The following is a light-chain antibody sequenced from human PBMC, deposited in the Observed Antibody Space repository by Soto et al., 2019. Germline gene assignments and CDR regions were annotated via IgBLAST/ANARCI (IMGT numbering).Light chain of an antibody. CDR3: YAYGGSDPGV. CDR1: SGDVGGYNF. Sequence: QSALTQPRSVSGSPGQSVTISCTGTSGDVGGYNFVSWYQQHPGKAPTLMIFDVSQRPSGVPDRFSGSKSGNTASLTISGLQADAEAGYYCYAYGGSDPGVFGGGTKLTVL. J-gene: IGLJ3*02. V-gene: IGLV2-11*01. CDR2: DVS.